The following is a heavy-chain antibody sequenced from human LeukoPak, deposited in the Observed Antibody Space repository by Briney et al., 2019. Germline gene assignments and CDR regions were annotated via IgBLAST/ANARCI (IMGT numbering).Heavy chain of an antibody. Sequence: PGGSLRLSCVVSGFTFSNFWMSWVRQAPGKGLGWVANIKEDGGEKNIVDSVKGRFTISRDNAKNSLFLQMDSLTVDDAALYYYSRGGGTLDNWSQGIRVTVSS. CDR1: GFTFSNFW. CDR2: IKEDGGEK. CDR3: SRGGGTLDN. D-gene: IGHD1/OR15-1a*01. J-gene: IGHJ4*02. V-gene: IGHV3-7*01.